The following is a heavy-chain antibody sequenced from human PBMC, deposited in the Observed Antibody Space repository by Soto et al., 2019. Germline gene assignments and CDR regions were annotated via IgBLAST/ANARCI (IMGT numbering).Heavy chain of an antibody. Sequence: PSETLSLTCAVYGGSFSGYYWSWIRQPPGKGLEWIGEINHSGSTNYNPSLKSRVTISVDTSKNQFSLKLSSVTAADTAVYYCARGRIAGHNQNYFDYWGQGTLVTVSS. CDR2: INHSGST. CDR3: ARGRIAGHNQNYFDY. J-gene: IGHJ4*02. CDR1: GGSFSGYY. D-gene: IGHD6-13*01. V-gene: IGHV4-34*01.